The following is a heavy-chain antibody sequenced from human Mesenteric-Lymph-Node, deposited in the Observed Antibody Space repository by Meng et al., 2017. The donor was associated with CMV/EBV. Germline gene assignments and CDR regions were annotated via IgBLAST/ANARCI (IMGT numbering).Heavy chain of an antibody. D-gene: IGHD3-9*01. V-gene: IGHV4-39*07. Sequence: SETLSLTCTVSGGSISSSSYYWGWIRQPPGKGLEWIGSIYYSGSTYHNPSLKSRVTISVDTSKNQFSLKLSSVTAADTAVYYCARGPSKLRYFDWLLWGWGQGTLVTVSS. CDR2: IYYSGST. CDR1: GGSISSSSYY. CDR3: ARGPSKLRYFDWLLWG. J-gene: IGHJ4*02.